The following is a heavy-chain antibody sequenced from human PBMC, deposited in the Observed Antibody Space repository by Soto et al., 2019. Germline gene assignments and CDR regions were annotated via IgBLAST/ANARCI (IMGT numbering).Heavy chain of an antibody. J-gene: IGHJ6*02. CDR3: ARRMNVYYVMDV. CDR2: IYPGDSDT. Sequence: PGSSLKFSSKGCGYSSTYYWIGWVRQLPGKAVEWMGIIYPGDSDTRYSPFFQSQITTSADTSISTAYLQWSSLTASDTAMYCCARRMNVYYVMDVGGQGTTAAASS. CDR1: GYSSTYYW. V-gene: IGHV5-51*01. D-gene: IGHD1-1*01.